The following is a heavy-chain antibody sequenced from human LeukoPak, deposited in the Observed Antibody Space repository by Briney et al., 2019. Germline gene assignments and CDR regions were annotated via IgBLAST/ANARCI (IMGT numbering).Heavy chain of an antibody. CDR2: ISHVGSNQ. CDR1: GFNSSNYA. Sequence: PWGSLDLSCPASGFNSSNYAIHWARKPPAKGLRGGAVISHVGSNQYYADSLKGRFTISRDISKNTLFLQMNSLRAEDTAVYYCARSGHSSGWDNNRYFYSGMGVWGQGTTVTV. D-gene: IGHD6-19*01. CDR3: ARSGHSSGWDNNRYFYSGMGV. J-gene: IGHJ6*02. V-gene: IGHV3-30-3*01.